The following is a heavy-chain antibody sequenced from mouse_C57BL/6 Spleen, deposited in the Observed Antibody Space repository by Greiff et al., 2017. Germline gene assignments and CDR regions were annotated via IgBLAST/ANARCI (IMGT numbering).Heavy chain of an antibody. V-gene: IGHV1-64*01. J-gene: IGHJ4*01. CDR3: ARNGVDYYAMDY. Sequence: QVQLQQPGAELVKPGASVKLSCKASGYTFTSYWMHWVKQRPGQGLEWIGMIHPNSGSTNYNEKFKSKATLTVDKSTSTAYMQLSSLTSEDSAVYYCARNGVDYYAMDYWGQGTSVTVSS. D-gene: IGHD1-1*01. CDR1: GYTFTSYW. CDR2: IHPNSGST.